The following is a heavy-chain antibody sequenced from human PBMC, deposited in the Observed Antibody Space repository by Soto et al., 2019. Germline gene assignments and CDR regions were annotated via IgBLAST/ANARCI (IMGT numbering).Heavy chain of an antibody. Sequence: SETLSLTCTVSGGSISSYYWSWIRQPPGKGLEWIGYIYYSGSTNYNPSLKSRVTISVDTSKNQFSLKLSSVTAADTAVYYCARVAPPYCGGDCYSGWLDPWGQGTLVTVSS. CDR3: ARVAPPYCGGDCYSGWLDP. D-gene: IGHD2-21*02. CDR2: IYYSGST. CDR1: GGSISSYY. J-gene: IGHJ5*02. V-gene: IGHV4-59*01.